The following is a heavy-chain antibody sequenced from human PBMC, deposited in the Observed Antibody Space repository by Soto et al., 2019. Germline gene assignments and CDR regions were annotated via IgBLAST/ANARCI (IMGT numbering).Heavy chain of an antibody. J-gene: IGHJ6*02. CDR1: GGTFSSYA. CDR2: IIPIFGTA. Sequence: QVQLVQSGAEVKKPGSSVKVSCKASGGTFSSYAISWVRQAPGQGLKWMGGIIPIFGTANYAQKFQGRVTITADESTSTAYMELSSLRSEDTAVYYCARGGGVDILTGYPGMDVWGQGTTVTVSS. D-gene: IGHD3-9*01. CDR3: ARGGGVDILTGYPGMDV. V-gene: IGHV1-69*01.